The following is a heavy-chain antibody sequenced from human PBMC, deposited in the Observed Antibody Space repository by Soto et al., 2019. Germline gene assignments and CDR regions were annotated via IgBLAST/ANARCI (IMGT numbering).Heavy chain of an antibody. CDR3: ATDPFTAFDY. CDR1: GFTFSSYA. V-gene: IGHV3-23*01. CDR2: ISGSGGST. Sequence: EVQLLESGGGLVQPGGSLRLSCAASGFTFSSYAMSWFRQAPGKGLEWVSAISGSGGSTYYADSVKGRFTISRDNSKKTLFLQINSLVAEATAVYYFATDPFTAFDYWGQGTLVTVSS. J-gene: IGHJ4*02.